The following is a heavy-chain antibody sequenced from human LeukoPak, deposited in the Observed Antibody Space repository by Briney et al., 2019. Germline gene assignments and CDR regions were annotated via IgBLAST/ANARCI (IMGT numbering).Heavy chain of an antibody. CDR2: INGNSGGT. V-gene: IGHV1-2*02. D-gene: IGHD6-25*01. CDR1: GYTFSDYA. Sequence: GASVKTSCKGSGYTFSDYAVHWVRQAPGQRLEWMGWINGNSGGTNYAQKFQGRVTMTRDTSINTAYMELSRLTSDDTAMYYCSREFQRSLDYWGQGTLVTVSS. J-gene: IGHJ4*02. CDR3: SREFQRSLDY.